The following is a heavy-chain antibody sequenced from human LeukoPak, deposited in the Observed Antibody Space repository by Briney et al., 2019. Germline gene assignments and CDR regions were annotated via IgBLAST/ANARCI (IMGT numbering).Heavy chain of an antibody. CDR1: GYTFTSYG. CDR3: ARGDKYYDFWSGYYVALNFDY. Sequence: ASVKVSCKASGYTFTSYGISWVRQAPGQGLEWMGWISAYNGNTNYAQKPQGRVTMTTDTSTSTAYMELRSLRSDDTAVYYCARGDKYYDFWSGYYVALNFDYWGQGTLVTVSS. J-gene: IGHJ4*02. CDR2: ISAYNGNT. D-gene: IGHD3-3*01. V-gene: IGHV1-18*01.